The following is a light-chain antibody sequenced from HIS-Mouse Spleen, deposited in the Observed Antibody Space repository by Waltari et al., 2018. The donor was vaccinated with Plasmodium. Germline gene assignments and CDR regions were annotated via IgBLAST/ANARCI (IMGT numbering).Light chain of an antibody. CDR3: YSTDSSGNHRV. CDR2: EDR. CDR1: ALPKKY. V-gene: IGLV3-10*01. Sequence: SYELTQPPSVSVSPGQTARITCSGDALPKKYSYWYQQKSGQAPVLVLYEDRKRPSGISDGFSGSSSGTMTTWAISGAQVEDEADYYCYSTDSSGNHRVFGGGTKLTVL. J-gene: IGLJ3*02.